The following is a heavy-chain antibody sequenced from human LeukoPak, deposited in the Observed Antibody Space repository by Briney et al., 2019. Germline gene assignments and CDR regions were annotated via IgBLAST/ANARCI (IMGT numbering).Heavy chain of an antibody. CDR1: GFTFSSYS. CDR2: ISSSSSYI. Sequence: GGSLRLSCAASGFTFSSYSMNWVRQAPGKGLEWVSSISSSSSYIYYADSVKGRFTISRDNAKNSLYLQMNSLRAEDTAVYYCARVPLGGYSSGWPLDYWGQGTLVTVSS. CDR3: ARVPLGGYSSGWPLDY. D-gene: IGHD6-19*01. V-gene: IGHV3-21*01. J-gene: IGHJ4*02.